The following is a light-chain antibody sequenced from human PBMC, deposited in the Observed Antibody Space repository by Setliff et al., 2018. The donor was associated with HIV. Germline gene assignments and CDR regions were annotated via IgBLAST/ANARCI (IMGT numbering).Light chain of an antibody. Sequence: QSALTQPASVSGSPGQSITISCTGTNSDVGGYHYVSWYQQHPGKAPKLMIYEVSNRPSGVSNRFSGSKSGSTASLTISGLQAEDEADYYCSSYTTTTIVVFGGGTKVTV. CDR1: NSDVGGYHY. CDR3: SSYTTTTIVV. J-gene: IGLJ2*01. V-gene: IGLV2-14*01. CDR2: EVS.